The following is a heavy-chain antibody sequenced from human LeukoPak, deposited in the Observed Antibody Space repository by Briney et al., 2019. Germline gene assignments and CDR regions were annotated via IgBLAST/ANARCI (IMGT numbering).Heavy chain of an antibody. CDR3: ARYSVYYDSSGYYPFDY. CDR2: ISSSSYI. D-gene: IGHD3-22*01. V-gene: IGHV3-21*01. CDR1: GFTFSSYS. Sequence: GGSLRLSCAASGFTFSSYSMNWVRQAPGKGLEWVSSISSSSYIYYADSVKGRFTISRDNAKNSLYLQMNSLRAEDTAVYYCARYSVYYDSSGYYPFDYWGQGTLVTVSS. J-gene: IGHJ4*02.